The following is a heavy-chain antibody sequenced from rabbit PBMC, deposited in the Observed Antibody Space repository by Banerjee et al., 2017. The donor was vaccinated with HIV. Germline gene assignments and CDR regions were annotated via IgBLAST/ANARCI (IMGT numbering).Heavy chain of an antibody. J-gene: IGHJ4*01. D-gene: IGHD1-1*01. CDR3: ARRGYTTSSGYMDL. Sequence: QEQLVESGGDLVKPGASLTLTCTASGFSFSNYAMGWVRQAPGKGLEWIACIDVGSSAITYYASWAKGPFTISKTSSTTVTLQMTSLTAADTATYFCARRGYTTSSGYMDLWGQGTLVTVS. V-gene: IGHV1S45*01. CDR1: GFSFSNYA. CDR2: IDVGSSAIT.